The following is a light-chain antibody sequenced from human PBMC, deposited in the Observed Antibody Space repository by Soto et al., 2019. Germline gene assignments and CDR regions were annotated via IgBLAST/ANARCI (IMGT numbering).Light chain of an antibody. CDR1: WSVSSY. Sequence: EIVLTQSPATLSLSPGDGTTLSCRASWSVSSYLDWYQQKPGQAPRLLIYDASNRATGIPARFSGSGSGTDFTLTIISLEPEDFAVYYCQQRSNWLTFGGGTKVEIK. J-gene: IGKJ4*01. V-gene: IGKV3-11*01. CDR3: QQRSNWLT. CDR2: DAS.